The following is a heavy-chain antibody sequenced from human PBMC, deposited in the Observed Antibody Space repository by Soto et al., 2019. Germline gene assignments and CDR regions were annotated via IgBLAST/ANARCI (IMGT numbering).Heavy chain of an antibody. CDR2: ISHDATSE. V-gene: IGHV3-30*03. Sequence: QVQLVESGGGVVQPGSSLTLSCAASAFSLSSYGFHWVRQAPGKGLEWVAFISHDATSEHYIDSVKGRFTISRDNAKNKLDIQMNSLRGEDTAVDYWARESDSPRDNKYCGMDVWGQGTRVTVSS. D-gene: IGHD1-1*01. CDR3: ARESDSPRDNKYCGMDV. J-gene: IGHJ6*02. CDR1: AFSLSSYG.